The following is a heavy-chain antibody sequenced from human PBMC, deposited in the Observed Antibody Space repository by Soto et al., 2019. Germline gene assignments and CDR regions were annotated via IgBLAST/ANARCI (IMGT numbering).Heavy chain of an antibody. J-gene: IGHJ3*02. CDR2: INNDGGST. CDR3: ARDQPRYAFDI. V-gene: IGHV3-74*01. Sequence: GGSLRLSCAASGFTFSTYWMHWVRQDPGKGLVWVSHINNDGGSTSYADSVKGRFTISRDNAKNTLYLQMNSLRAEDTAVYYCARDQPRYAFDIWGQGTMVTVSS. CDR1: GFTFSTYW.